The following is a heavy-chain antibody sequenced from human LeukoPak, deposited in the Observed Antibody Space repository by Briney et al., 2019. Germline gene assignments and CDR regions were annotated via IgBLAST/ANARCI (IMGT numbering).Heavy chain of an antibody. V-gene: IGHV4-39*01. Sequence: SETLSLTCTVSGGSISSSSYYWGWIRQPPGKGLEWIGSIYYSGSTYYNPSLKSRVTISVDTSKNQFSLKLSSVTAADTAVYYCARPVAGPYYFDYWGQGTLVTVSS. D-gene: IGHD6-19*01. CDR1: GGSISSSSYY. CDR3: ARPVAGPYYFDY. CDR2: IYYSGST. J-gene: IGHJ4*02.